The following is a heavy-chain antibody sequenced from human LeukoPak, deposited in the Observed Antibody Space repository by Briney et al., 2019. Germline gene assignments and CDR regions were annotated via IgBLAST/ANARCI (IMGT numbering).Heavy chain of an antibody. V-gene: IGHV2-5*02. CDR2: IFWDDDT. J-gene: IGHJ4*02. Sequence: SGPTLVKPTHALTLPHTVSRVPLRSSGVGVGWIRQPPGKALDWLALIFWDDDTRYSPSLTSRLTITKDTSKNQVVLTMINLDPVDTATYYCANKDDSNGHFEYWDQGTLVTVSS. CDR1: RVPLRSSGVG. CDR3: ANKDDSNGHFEY. D-gene: IGHD3-22*01.